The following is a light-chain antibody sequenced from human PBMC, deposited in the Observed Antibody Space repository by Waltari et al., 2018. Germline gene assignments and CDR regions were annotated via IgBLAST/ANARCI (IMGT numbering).Light chain of an antibody. CDR1: RDITTS. Sequence: DIQMTQSPSSLSAAVGDRVTITCQATRDITTSFSWFQQRPGKAPQLLIYDASTLQPGVPSRFSGSGSGTTFSFTITSLQPEDSATYYCQHYHNLPYTFGRGTKLQIK. CDR3: QHYHNLPYT. J-gene: IGKJ2*01. CDR2: DAS. V-gene: IGKV1-33*01.